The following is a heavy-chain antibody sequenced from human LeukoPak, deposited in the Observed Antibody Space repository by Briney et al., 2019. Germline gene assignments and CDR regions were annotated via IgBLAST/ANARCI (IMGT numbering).Heavy chain of an antibody. CDR2: ISYDGSNK. V-gene: IGHV3-30*18. CDR3: AKCLAPYYYYYGMDV. Sequence: PGGSLRLSCAASGFTFSSYGMHWVRQAPGKGLEWVAVISYDGSNKYYADSVKGRFTISRDNSKNTLYLQMNSLRAEDTAVYYCAKCLAPYYYYYGMDVWGQGTTVTVSS. J-gene: IGHJ6*02. CDR1: GFTFSSYG.